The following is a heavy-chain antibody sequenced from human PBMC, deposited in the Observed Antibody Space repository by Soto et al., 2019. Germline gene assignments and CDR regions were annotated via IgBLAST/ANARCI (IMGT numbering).Heavy chain of an antibody. CDR3: ARGTVVVAAPFDY. CDR1: GYTFTSYA. Sequence: ASVKVSCKASGYTFTSYAMHWVRQAPGQRLEWMGWINAGNGNTKYSQKFQGRVTITRDTSASTAYMELSSLRSEDTAVYYCARGTVVVAAPFDYWGQGTLVTVSS. D-gene: IGHD2-15*01. J-gene: IGHJ4*02. V-gene: IGHV1-3*01. CDR2: INAGNGNT.